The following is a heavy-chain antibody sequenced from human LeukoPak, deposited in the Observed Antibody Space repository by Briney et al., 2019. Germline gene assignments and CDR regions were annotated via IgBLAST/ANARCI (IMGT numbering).Heavy chain of an antibody. CDR2: INHSGST. D-gene: IGHD4-17*01. CDR3: ARPGGDYTNWFDP. J-gene: IGHJ5*02. CDR1: GFTFSSYE. Sequence: PGGSLRLSCAASGFTFSSYEMNWVRQPPGKGLEWIGEINHSGSTNYNPSLKSRVTISVDTSKNQFSLKLSSVTAADTAVYYCARPGGDYTNWFDPWGQGTLVTVSS. V-gene: IGHV4-34*01.